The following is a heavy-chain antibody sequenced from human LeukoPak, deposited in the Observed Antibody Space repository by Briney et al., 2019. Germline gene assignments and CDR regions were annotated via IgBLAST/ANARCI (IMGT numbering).Heavy chain of an antibody. Sequence: SVHFSYEASGSTFTSAYMHGGRPPAGQGVEWRGRIIPILGEANYAQNFQGRVTITADKSTSTAYMELSSLRSEDTAVYYCASETWSGSNDGTSDFDYWGQGTLVTVSS. CDR2: IIPILGEA. D-gene: IGHD1-26*01. J-gene: IGHJ4*02. V-gene: IGHV1-69*04. CDR3: ASETWSGSNDGTSDFDY. CDR1: GSTFTSAY.